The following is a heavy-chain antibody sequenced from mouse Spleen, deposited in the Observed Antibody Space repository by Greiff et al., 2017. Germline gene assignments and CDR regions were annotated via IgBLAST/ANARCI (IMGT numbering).Heavy chain of an antibody. CDR2: IYPGGGYT. J-gene: IGHJ2*01. CDR1: GYTFTNYW. D-gene: IGHD1-2*01. Sequence: VKLVESGAELVRPGTSVKISCKASGYTFTNYWLGWVKQRPGHGLEWIGDIYPGGGYTNYNEKFKGKATLTADTSSSTAYMQLSSLTSEDSAVYFCARSNYYGYSPFDYWGQGTTLTVSS. CDR3: ARSNYYGYSPFDY. V-gene: IGHV1-63*02.